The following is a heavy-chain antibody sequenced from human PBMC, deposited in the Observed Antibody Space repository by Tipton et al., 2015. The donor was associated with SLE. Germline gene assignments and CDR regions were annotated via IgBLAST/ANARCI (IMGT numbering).Heavy chain of an antibody. CDR1: GGSISSYY. Sequence: TLSLTCTVSGGSISSYYWSWFRQPPGKGLEWIGYIYYSGSTNYNPSLKSRVTISVDTSKNQFSLKLSSVTAADTAVYYCARDGRLAYFDSWGQGTLVTVSS. D-gene: IGHD1-26*01. J-gene: IGHJ4*02. CDR2: IYYSGST. V-gene: IGHV4-59*12. CDR3: ARDGRLAYFDS.